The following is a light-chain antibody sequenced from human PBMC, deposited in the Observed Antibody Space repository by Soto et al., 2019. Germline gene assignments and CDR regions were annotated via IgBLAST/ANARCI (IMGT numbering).Light chain of an antibody. V-gene: IGLV2-8*01. J-gene: IGLJ2*01. CDR1: SSDVGGYNY. CDR2: DVS. CDR3: SSYAGSPHVV. Sequence: QSVLTQPPSASGSPGQSVTISCTGTSSDVGGYNYVSWYQQHPGKAPKLMIYDVSKRPSGVPDRFSGSKSGNTASLTVSGLQAEDEADYYCSSYAGSPHVVFGGGTKLTVL.